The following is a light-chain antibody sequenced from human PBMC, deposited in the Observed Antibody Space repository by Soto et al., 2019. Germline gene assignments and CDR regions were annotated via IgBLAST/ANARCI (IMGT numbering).Light chain of an antibody. Sequence: QSALTQPASVSGSPGQSITISCTGPSSDVGGYNYVSWYQQHPGRATKFIIYEVINRPSGVSDRFSGSKSGNTASLTISGLQAEDEADYYCSSYTSSSTPYVFGTWTKLTVL. J-gene: IGLJ1*01. CDR1: SSDVGGYNY. CDR2: EVI. V-gene: IGLV2-14*01. CDR3: SSYTSSSTPYV.